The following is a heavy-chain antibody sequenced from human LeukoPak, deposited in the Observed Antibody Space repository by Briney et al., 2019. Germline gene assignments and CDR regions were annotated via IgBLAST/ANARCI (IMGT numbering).Heavy chain of an antibody. CDR1: GFTFTSSA. V-gene: IGHV1-58*01. Sequence: SVKVSCKASGFTFTSSAVQWVRQARGQRLEWIGWIIVGSGNTNYAQKFQERVTITRDMSTSTAYMELSSLRSEDTAVYYCAAAGGYSYGSAFDYWGQGTLVTVSS. CDR3: AAAGGYSYGSAFDY. J-gene: IGHJ4*02. CDR2: IIVGSGNT. D-gene: IGHD5-18*01.